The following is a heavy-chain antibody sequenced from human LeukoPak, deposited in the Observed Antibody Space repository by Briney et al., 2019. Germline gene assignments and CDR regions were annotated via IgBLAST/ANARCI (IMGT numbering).Heavy chain of an antibody. CDR2: IKQDGSEK. J-gene: IGHJ4*02. Sequence: GGSLRLSCAASGFTFSSYWMSWVRQAPGKGLEWVANIKQDGSEKYYVDSVKGRFTISRDNAKNSLYLQMNSLRAEDTAVYYCARTQPLMVRGVIMDYWGQGTLVTVSS. CDR1: GFTFSSYW. CDR3: ARTQPLMVRGVIMDY. V-gene: IGHV3-7*01. D-gene: IGHD3-10*01.